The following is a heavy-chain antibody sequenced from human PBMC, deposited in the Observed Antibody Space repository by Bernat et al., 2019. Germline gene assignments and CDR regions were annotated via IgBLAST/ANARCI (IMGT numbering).Heavy chain of an antibody. CDR3: AKNIIPGAIDY. CDR2: VRYDGTDT. J-gene: IGHJ4*02. CDR1: GFTFSTYG. V-gene: IGHV3-30*02. D-gene: IGHD3-3*01. Sequence: QLVESGGGVVQPGGSLRLSCAASGFTFSTYGMHWVRQAPGKGLEWVAFVRYDGTDTYYATSVKGRFTITRDNSKNTLHLQMNSLRVEDTDVYYCAKNIIPGAIDYWGQGTLVTVSS.